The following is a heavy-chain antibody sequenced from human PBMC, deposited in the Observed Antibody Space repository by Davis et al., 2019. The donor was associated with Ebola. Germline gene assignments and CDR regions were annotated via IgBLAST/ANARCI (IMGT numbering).Heavy chain of an antibody. V-gene: IGHV3-23*01. CDR1: GFIFSSYA. CDR2: ISVRSIT. D-gene: IGHD4-17*01. CDR3: AKVHPPTTVTTGWFDP. J-gene: IGHJ5*02. Sequence: GESLKISCAACGFIFSSYAMSWVRQAPGKGLEWVSSISVRSITYHADSVKGRFTISRDNSKNTLYLQMNSLRAEDTAVYYCAKVHPPTTVTTGWFDPWGQGTLVTVAS.